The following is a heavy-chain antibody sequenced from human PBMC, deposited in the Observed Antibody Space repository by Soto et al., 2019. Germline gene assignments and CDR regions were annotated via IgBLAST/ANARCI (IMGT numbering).Heavy chain of an antibody. D-gene: IGHD5-12*01. CDR3: GRLGVATIVDY. Sequence: GGSLRLSCAAPGFTVSSNYMSWVRQAPGKGLEWVSVIYSGGITYYADFVKGRFTISRDNSKNTLYLQMNNLRAGETAEYYCGRLGVATIVDYWGQGSLVTVSS. J-gene: IGHJ4*02. CDR1: GFTVSSNY. CDR2: IYSGGIT. V-gene: IGHV3-53*01.